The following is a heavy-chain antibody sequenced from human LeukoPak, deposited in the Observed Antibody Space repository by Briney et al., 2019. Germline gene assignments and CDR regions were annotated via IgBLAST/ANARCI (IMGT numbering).Heavy chain of an antibody. Sequence: ASVTVSCKASGYTFTGYYMHWVRQAPGQGLEWMGWINPNSGGTNYAQKFQGRVTMTRDTSISTAYMELSRLRSDDSAVYYCARGSSRTGGVVYYFDYWGQGTLVTVSS. J-gene: IGHJ4*02. CDR2: INPNSGGT. D-gene: IGHD7-27*01. CDR1: GYTFTGYY. V-gene: IGHV1-2*02. CDR3: ARGSSRTGGVVYYFDY.